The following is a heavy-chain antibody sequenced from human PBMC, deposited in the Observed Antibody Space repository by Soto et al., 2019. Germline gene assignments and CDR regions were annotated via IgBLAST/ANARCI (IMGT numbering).Heavy chain of an antibody. J-gene: IGHJ2*01. CDR3: ARLAPADYWHFDL. V-gene: IGHV2-70*04. D-gene: IGHD2-2*01. CDR2: IDWDDEK. Sequence: ESGPTLVNPTQTLTLTCTFSGFSLSTRGERVSWIRQPPGKALEWLARIDWDDEKFYTPSLKTRLTISKDTSKSQVVLTMTNMEPVDTATYYCARLAPADYWHFDLWGRGTLVTVSS. CDR1: GFSLSTRGER.